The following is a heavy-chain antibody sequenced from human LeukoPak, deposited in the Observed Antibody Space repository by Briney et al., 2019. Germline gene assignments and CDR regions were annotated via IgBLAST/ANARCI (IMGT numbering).Heavy chain of an antibody. V-gene: IGHV3-74*01. D-gene: IGHD3-22*01. Sequence: TGGSLRLPCAASGFTFSNYWMHWVRQPPGKGLVWVSRINSDGINTSYADSVKGRFTISRDNAKNTLNLQMNSLRAEDTAVYYCARYLGKYYDTSDNWFDPWGQGTLVTVSS. CDR2: INSDGINT. CDR1: GFTFSNYW. J-gene: IGHJ5*02. CDR3: ARYLGKYYDTSDNWFDP.